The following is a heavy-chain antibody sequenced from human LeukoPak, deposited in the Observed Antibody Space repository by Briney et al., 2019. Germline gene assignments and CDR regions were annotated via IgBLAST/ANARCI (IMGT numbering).Heavy chain of an antibody. CDR2: SYYSGST. J-gene: IGHJ4*02. D-gene: IGHD2-15*01. Sequence: PSETLSLTCTVSGGPIIRGGHYWSWIRQYPGKGLEWIGYSYYSGSTHYNPSLESRVTISVDTSKRQFSLKLSSVTAADTAIYCCASASSGAVAATVLDYWGQGAPVTVSS. CDR1: GGPIIRGGHY. CDR3: ASASSGAVAATVLDY. V-gene: IGHV4-31*03.